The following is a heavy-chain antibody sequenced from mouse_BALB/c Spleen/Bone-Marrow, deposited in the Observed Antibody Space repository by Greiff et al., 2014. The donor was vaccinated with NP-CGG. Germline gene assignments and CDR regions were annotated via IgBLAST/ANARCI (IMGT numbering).Heavy chain of an antibody. V-gene: IGHV1-43*01. CDR3: ARRGVRYGYGGCYFDY. J-gene: IGHJ2*01. Sequence: VKLQQSGPELVKPGASMKISCKASGFSFTGYYMHWVKQSPGKNLEWIGLINPFNGGTDYNPKFKGKATLTVDKSSGTAYMELLSLTSEDSAVYYCARRGVRYGYGGCYFDYWGRGTTLTVSS. CDR1: GFSFTGYY. CDR2: INPFNGGT. D-gene: IGHD2-2*01.